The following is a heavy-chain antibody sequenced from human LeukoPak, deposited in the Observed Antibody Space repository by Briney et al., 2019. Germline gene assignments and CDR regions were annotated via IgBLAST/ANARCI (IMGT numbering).Heavy chain of an antibody. CDR1: GGSISSYH. V-gene: IGHV4-59*08. CDR2: IQYSGST. Sequence: SETLSLTCTVSGGSISSYHWSWIPQSPGKGLEWMGYIQYSGSTNRNPSLKSRVTISVDTSKNQFSLKLSSVTAADTAVYYCASLIYDSSGYYFDKWGQGTLVTVSS. J-gene: IGHJ4*02. CDR3: ASLIYDSSGYYFDK. D-gene: IGHD3-22*01.